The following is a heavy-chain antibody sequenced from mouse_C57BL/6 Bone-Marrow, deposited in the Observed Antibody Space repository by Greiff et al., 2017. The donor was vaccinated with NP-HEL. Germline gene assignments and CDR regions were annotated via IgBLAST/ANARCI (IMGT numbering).Heavy chain of an antibody. V-gene: IGHV14-4*01. J-gene: IGHJ1*03. Sequence: VQLQQSGAELVRPGASVKLSCTASGFNIKDDYMHWVKQRPEQGLEWIGGIDPENGDTEYASKFQGKATITEDTSSNTAYLQLSSLTSEDTAVYYCTTGYPDWYFDVWGTGTTVTVSS. CDR2: IDPENGDT. CDR3: TTGYPDWYFDV. CDR1: GFNIKDDY. D-gene: IGHD2-2*01.